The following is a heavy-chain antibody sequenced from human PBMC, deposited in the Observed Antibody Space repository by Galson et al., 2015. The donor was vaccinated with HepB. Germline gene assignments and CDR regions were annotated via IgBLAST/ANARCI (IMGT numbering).Heavy chain of an antibody. CDR1: GFIFFSYA. V-gene: IGHV3-23*01. CDR3: AKDSYSSWSGFDY. D-gene: IGHD3-3*01. CDR2: ISGSGDTT. J-gene: IGHJ4*02. Sequence: SLRLSCAASGFIFFSYAMSWVRQAPGKGLEWVSTISGSGDTTYNADSVKGRFTISRDNSKNTLYLQMNSLRAEDTAVYYCAKDSYSSWSGFDYWGQGTLVTVSS.